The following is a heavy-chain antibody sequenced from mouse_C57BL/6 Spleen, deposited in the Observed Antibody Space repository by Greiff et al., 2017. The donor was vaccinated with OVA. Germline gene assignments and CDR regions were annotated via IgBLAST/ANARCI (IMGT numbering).Heavy chain of an antibody. V-gene: IGHV1-19*01. Sequence: EVKLQESGPVLVKPGASVKMSCKASGYTFTDYYMNWVKQSHGKSLEWIGVLIPYNGGTSYNQKFKGKATLTVDKSSSTVCMELNSLTSEDSAVYYCARGDYDYDGMDYWGQGTSVTVSS. CDR3: ARGDYDYDGMDY. CDR1: GYTFTDYY. D-gene: IGHD1-1*02. CDR2: LIPYNGGT. J-gene: IGHJ4*01.